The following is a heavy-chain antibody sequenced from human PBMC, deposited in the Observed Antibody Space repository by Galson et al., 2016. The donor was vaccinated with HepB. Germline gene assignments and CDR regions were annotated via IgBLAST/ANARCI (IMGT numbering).Heavy chain of an antibody. CDR1: GFTFSRYG. Sequence: SLRLSCEASGFTFSRYGMHWVRQAPGEGPEWISWINAVKGIIHYADYVQGRFTITRDNARNTLYMEMNSLRSEDTAVYYCVRDQVDYNERSGDDFDYWGQGTLVTVSS. CDR2: INAVKGII. CDR3: VRDQVDYNERSGDDFDY. D-gene: IGHD2-15*01. J-gene: IGHJ4*02. V-gene: IGHV3-74*01.